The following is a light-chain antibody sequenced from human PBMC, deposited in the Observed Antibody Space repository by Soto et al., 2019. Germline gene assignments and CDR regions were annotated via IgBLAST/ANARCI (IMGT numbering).Light chain of an antibody. Sequence: EIVMTQSPATLSVSPGERATLSCRASQSVNINLAWYQQKPGQAPRLLIYGTSTRATGVPARFSGSGSGTEFTLTISNLQSEDFATYYCQQSYSSPYTFGQGTKLEI. J-gene: IGKJ2*01. CDR2: GTS. CDR1: QSVNIN. CDR3: QQSYSSPYT. V-gene: IGKV3-15*01.